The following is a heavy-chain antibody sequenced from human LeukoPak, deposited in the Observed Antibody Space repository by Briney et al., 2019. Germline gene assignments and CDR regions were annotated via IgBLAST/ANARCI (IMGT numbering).Heavy chain of an antibody. V-gene: IGHV3-23*01. CDR3: AKAVTAMDP. CDR2: ISGSGGSP. D-gene: IGHD5-18*01. CDR1: GFTFRSYA. Sequence: GGSLRLSCAASGFTFRSYAMGWVRQAAGKGLEWVSVISGSGGSPYYADSVKGRFTISRDNSKNTLYLQMNSLRAEDTAVYYCAKAVTAMDPGGQGTLVTVSS. J-gene: IGHJ5*02.